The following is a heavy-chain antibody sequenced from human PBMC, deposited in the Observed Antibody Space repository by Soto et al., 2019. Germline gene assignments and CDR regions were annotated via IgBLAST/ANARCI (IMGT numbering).Heavy chain of an antibody. V-gene: IGHV3-49*03. J-gene: IGHJ4*02. CDR1: GFTFGDYA. Sequence: GGSLRLSCTASGFTFGDYAMSWFRQAPGKGLEWVGFIRSKAYGGTTEYAASVKGRFTISRDDSKSIAYLQMNSLKTEDTAVYYCTRVGDSSSWYDEGVSDYWGQGTLVTVSS. CDR3: TRVGDSSSWYDEGVSDY. CDR2: IRSKAYGGTT. D-gene: IGHD6-13*01.